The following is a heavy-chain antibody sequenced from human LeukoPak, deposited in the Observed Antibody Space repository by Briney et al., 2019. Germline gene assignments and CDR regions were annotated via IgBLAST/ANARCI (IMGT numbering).Heavy chain of an antibody. CDR1: GYTFTDYY. V-gene: IGHV1-2*02. D-gene: IGHD3-10*01. J-gene: IGHJ4*02. CDR3: ARSWFGGLLCDL. CDR2: VNPNSGGT. Sequence: ASVKVSCKASGYTFTDYYMHWVRQAPGQGLEWMGWVNPNSGGTNFAQKFQGRVTFTRDTSISTAYMELSRLRSDDTAVYYCARSWFGGLLCDLWGQGTPVTVSS.